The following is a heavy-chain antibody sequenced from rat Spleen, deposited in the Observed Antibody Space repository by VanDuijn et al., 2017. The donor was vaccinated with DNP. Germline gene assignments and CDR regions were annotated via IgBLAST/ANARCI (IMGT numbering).Heavy chain of an antibody. V-gene: IGHV5-19*01. CDR2: VSLDGTRT. CDR3: TTASTIY. CDR1: GFSLTSYG. Sequence: VQLRESGPGLVQPSRTLSPTCTVSGFSLTSYGVRWVRQAPKKGLEWVALVSLDGTRTYYRDSVKGRFTLSRDNAESIIYLHMDSLRSDDTATYYCTTASTIYWGQGVMVTVSS. J-gene: IGHJ2*01.